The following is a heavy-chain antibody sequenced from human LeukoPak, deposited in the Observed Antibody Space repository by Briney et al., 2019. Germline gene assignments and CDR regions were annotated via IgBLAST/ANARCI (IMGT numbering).Heavy chain of an antibody. CDR2: INQDENHR. J-gene: IGHJ4*02. CDR3: ARSGPQAPDCYHY. V-gene: IGHV3-7*03. D-gene: IGHD2-21*02. Sequence: GGSLRLSCTASGFTFSTYWMTWVRQAPGKGLEWVVSINQDENHRHYVPSARGRFTISRDNAKNSLLLQMNSLTAEDTAIYYCARSGPQAPDCYHYWGQGTQVTVSS. CDR1: GFTFSTYW.